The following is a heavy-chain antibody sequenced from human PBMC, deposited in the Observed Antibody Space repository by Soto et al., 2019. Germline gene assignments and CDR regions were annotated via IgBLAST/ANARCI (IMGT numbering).Heavy chain of an antibody. V-gene: IGHV1-18*04. J-gene: IGHJ6*02. D-gene: IGHD3-10*01. CDR2: ISAYIGNT. CDR3: ARDGIGGSGAPIDYYYYYGMDV. Sequence: ASVKVSCKASGYTFTSYGISWVRQAPGQGLEWMGWISAYIGNTNYAQKFQGRVTMTTDTSTSTAYMELRSLISDDTAVYYCARDGIGGSGAPIDYYYYYGMDVWGQGTTVTVSS. CDR1: GYTFTSYG.